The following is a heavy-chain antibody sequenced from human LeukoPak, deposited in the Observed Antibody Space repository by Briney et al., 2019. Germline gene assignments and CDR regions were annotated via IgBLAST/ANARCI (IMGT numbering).Heavy chain of an antibody. J-gene: IGHJ5*02. V-gene: IGHV1-69*04. CDR2: IIPILGIA. CDR3: ARERYSSSSGFDP. CDR1: GGTFSSYA. Sequence: ASVKVSCKASGGTFSSYAISWVRQAPGQGLEWMGRIIPILGIANYAQKFQGRVTITADKSTSTAYMELSSLRSEDTAVYYCARERYSSSSGFDPWGQGTLGTVSS. D-gene: IGHD6-6*01.